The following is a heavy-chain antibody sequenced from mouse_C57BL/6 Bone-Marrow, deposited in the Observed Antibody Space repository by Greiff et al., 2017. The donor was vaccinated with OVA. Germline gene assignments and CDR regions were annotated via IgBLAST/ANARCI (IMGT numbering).Heavy chain of an antibody. D-gene: IGHD1-1*01. Sequence: QVQLQQPGAELVMPGASVKLSCKASGYTFTSYWMHWVKQRPGQGLEWIGEIDPSDSYTNYNQKFKGKSTLTVDKSSSTAYMQLSSLTSEDSAVYYCARGYYGSLYWYFDVWGTGTTVTVAS. CDR3: ARGYYGSLYWYFDV. CDR2: IDPSDSYT. CDR1: GYTFTSYW. J-gene: IGHJ1*03. V-gene: IGHV1-69*01.